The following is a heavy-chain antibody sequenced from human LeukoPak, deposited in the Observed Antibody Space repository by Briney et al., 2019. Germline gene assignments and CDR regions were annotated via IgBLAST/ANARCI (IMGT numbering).Heavy chain of an antibody. Sequence: ASVKVSCKASGYTFTSYGISWVRQAPGQGLEWMGWISAYNGNTNYAQKLQGRVTMTTDTSTRTAYMELRSLRSDDTAVYYCARTDDYVWGSYRYTSRPFDYWGQGTLVTVSS. D-gene: IGHD3-16*02. CDR2: ISAYNGNT. CDR3: ARTDDYVWGSYRYTSRPFDY. V-gene: IGHV1-18*01. CDR1: GYTFTSYG. J-gene: IGHJ4*02.